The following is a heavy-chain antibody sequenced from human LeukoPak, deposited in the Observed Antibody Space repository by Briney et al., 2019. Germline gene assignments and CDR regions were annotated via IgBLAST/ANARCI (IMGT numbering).Heavy chain of an antibody. CDR2: ISGSGGST. CDR3: AKGTHYYDFWSGYYFDY. J-gene: IGHJ4*02. CDR1: GFTFSSYA. D-gene: IGHD3-3*01. Sequence: GGSLRLSCAASGFTFSSYAMSWVRQAPGKGLEWVSAISGSGGSTYYADSVKGRFTISRDNSKNTLYLQMNSLRAEDTAVYYCAKGTHYYDFWSGYYFDYWGQGTLVTFSS. V-gene: IGHV3-23*01.